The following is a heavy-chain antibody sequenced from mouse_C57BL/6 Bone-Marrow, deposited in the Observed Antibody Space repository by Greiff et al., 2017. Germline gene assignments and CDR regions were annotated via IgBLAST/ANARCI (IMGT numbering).Heavy chain of an antibody. CDR3: ANYDGSSYDYYAMDY. D-gene: IGHD1-1*01. Sequence: QVQLKQSGPELVKPGASVKISCKASGYAFSSSWMNWVKQRPGKGLEWIGRIYPGDGDTNYNGKFKGKATLTADKSSSTAYMQLSSLTSEDSAVYFCANYDGSSYDYYAMDYWGQGTSVTVSS. V-gene: IGHV1-82*01. CDR1: GYAFSSSW. J-gene: IGHJ4*01. CDR2: IYPGDGDT.